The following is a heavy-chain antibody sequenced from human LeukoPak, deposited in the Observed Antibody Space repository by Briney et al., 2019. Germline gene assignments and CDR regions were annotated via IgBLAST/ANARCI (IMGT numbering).Heavy chain of an antibody. Sequence: SGTLCLTCAVSGGSISGSNWWSWARQPPGKGLEWIGEIYHSVSTNYNPSLKSRVTTPVDKSKNQSPLKRSSVTAADTAVYYCARAPGYSGYGFFDYWGQGTLVTVSS. CDR2: IYHSVST. D-gene: IGHD5-12*01. J-gene: IGHJ4*02. CDR3: ARAPGYSGYGFFDY. V-gene: IGHV4-4*02. CDR1: GGSISGSNW.